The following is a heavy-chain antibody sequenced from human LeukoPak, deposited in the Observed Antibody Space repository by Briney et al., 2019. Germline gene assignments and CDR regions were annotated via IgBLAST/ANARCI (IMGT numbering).Heavy chain of an antibody. V-gene: IGHV1-2*06. CDR1: GYTFTGYY. D-gene: IGHD6-6*01. J-gene: IGHJ4*02. CDR2: INPNSGGT. Sequence: ASVKVSCKASGYTFTGYYMHWVRQAPGQGLEWMGQINPNSGGTNYAQKFQGRVTMTRDTSISTAYMELSRLRSDDTAVYYCARASRIEYSSSGPFDYWGQGTLVTVSS. CDR3: ARASRIEYSSSGPFDY.